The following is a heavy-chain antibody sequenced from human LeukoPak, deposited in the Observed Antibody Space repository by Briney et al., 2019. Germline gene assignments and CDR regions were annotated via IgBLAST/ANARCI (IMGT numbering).Heavy chain of an antibody. V-gene: IGHV1-18*01. Sequence: ASVKASCKASASTFTSYGISWVRQAPGQGLEWMGWISAYNGNTNYAQKLQGRVTMTTDTSTSTAYMELRSLRSDDTAVYYCARVSGYRPNWFDPWGQGTLVTVSS. D-gene: IGHD3-3*01. CDR2: ISAYNGNT. CDR1: ASTFTSYG. CDR3: ARVSGYRPNWFDP. J-gene: IGHJ5*02.